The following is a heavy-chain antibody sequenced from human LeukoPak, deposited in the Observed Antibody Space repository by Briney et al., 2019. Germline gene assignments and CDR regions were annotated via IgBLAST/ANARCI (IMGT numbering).Heavy chain of an antibody. Sequence: PSETLSLTCTVSGGSLSSYYWSWIRQPPGKGLEWIGYIYYSGSTNYNPSLKSRVTISVDTSKNQFSLKLSSVTAADTAVYYCARVGGGVRGVIIFDYWGQGTLVTVSS. CDR1: GGSLSSYY. J-gene: IGHJ4*02. D-gene: IGHD3-10*02. CDR3: ARVGGGVRGVIIFDY. V-gene: IGHV4-59*01. CDR2: IYYSGST.